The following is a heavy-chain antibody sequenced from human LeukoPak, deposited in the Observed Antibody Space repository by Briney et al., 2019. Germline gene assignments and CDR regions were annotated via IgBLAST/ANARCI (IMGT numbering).Heavy chain of an antibody. CDR3: AIDGSGYLLY. D-gene: IGHD3-10*01. CDR2: ISYDGSNK. V-gene: IGHV3-30*04. CDR1: GFTFSSYA. Sequence: GRSLRLSCAASGFTFSSYAMHWVRQAPGKGLEWVAVISYDGSNKYYADSVKGRFTISRDNSKNTLYLQMNSLRAEDTAVYYCAIDGSGYLLYWGQGTLVTVSS. J-gene: IGHJ4*02.